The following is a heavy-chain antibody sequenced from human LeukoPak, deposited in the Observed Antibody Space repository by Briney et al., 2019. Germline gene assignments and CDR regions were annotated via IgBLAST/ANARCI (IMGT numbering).Heavy chain of an antibody. CDR2: ISYDGSNK. J-gene: IGHJ5*02. D-gene: IGHD2/OR15-2a*01. V-gene: IGHV3-30-3*01. CDR1: GFTFSSYA. CDR3: ARDPQTEYWFDP. Sequence: GGSLRLSCAASGFTFSSYAMHWVRQAPGKGLEWVAVISYDGSNKYYADSVKGRFTISRDNAKNTLYLQMNSLRAEDTAVYYCARDPQTEYWFDPWGQGTLVTVSS.